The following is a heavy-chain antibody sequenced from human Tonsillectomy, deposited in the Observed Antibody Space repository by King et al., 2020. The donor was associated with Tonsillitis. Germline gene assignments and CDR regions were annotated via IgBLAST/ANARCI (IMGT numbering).Heavy chain of an antibody. CDR1: GFTFSSYD. V-gene: IGHV3-30*02. Sequence: HEQLVQSGGGVVQPGGSLRLSCVASGFTFSSYDSHWVRQAPGKGLEWVAFIRYDGNYIYYADSVKGRFAISRDNSKNTLYLQLNSLRIEDTAVYYCAKEVGGDIWGNYRVGAFDYWGQGTLVTVSS. J-gene: IGHJ4*02. CDR3: AKEVGGDIWGNYRVGAFDY. D-gene: IGHD3-16*02. CDR2: IRYDGNYI.